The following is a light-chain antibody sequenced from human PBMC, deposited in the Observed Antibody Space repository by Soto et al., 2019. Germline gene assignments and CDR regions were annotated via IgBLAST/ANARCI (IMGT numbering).Light chain of an antibody. V-gene: IGKV3-20*01. CDR2: GAS. Sequence: VLSQSPGTLYLSPGERAALSCRAIQIVSGSYLACVQQKPGQAPRLRIYGASNRATGIADRFSGSGSGTDFTLTISRLEPEDFAVYYCQQYDNSPLTFGGGSKVDI. CDR1: QIVSGSY. CDR3: QQYDNSPLT. J-gene: IGKJ4*01.